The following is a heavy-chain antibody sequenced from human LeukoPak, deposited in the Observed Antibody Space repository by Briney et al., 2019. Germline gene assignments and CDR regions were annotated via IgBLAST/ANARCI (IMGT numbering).Heavy chain of an antibody. V-gene: IGHV1-69*13. D-gene: IGHD6-6*01. CDR2: IIPIFGTA. CDR3: ARGAARPYYYYYYGMDV. J-gene: IGHJ6*02. CDR1: GGTFSSYA. Sequence: SVKVSCKASGGTFSSYAISWVRQAPGQGLEWMGGIIPIFGTANYAQKFQGRVTITADESTSTAYMELSSLRSEDTAVYYCARGAARPYYYYYYGMDVWGQGTTVTVSS.